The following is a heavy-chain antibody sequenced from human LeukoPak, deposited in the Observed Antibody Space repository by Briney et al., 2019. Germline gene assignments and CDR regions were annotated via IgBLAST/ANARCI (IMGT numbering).Heavy chain of an antibody. V-gene: IGHV4-34*01. CDR3: ARDRGGYDVRYFDY. CDR2: INHSGST. J-gene: IGHJ4*02. D-gene: IGHD5-12*01. CDR1: GGSFSGYY. Sequence: SETLSLTCAVYGGSFSGYYWSWIRQPPGKGLEWIGEINHSGSTNYNPSLKSRVTISVDTSKNQFSLKLSSVTAADTAVYYCARDRGGYDVRYFDYWGQGTLVTVSS.